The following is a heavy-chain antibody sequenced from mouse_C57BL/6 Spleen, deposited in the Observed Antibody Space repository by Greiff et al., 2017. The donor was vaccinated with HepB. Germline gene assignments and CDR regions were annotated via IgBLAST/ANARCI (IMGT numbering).Heavy chain of an antibody. CDR2: ISVKTDNYAT. J-gene: IGHJ2*01. CDR3: TSLTTVVDY. Sequence: EVQGVESGGGLVQPGGSMKLSCVASGFTFSNYWMNWVRQSPEKGLEWVAQISVKTDNYATDYAESVKGRFTISRDDSKSSVYLQMNNLRAEDTGIYYCTSLTTVVDYWGQGTTLTVSS. CDR1: GFTFSNYW. D-gene: IGHD1-1*01. V-gene: IGHV6-3*01.